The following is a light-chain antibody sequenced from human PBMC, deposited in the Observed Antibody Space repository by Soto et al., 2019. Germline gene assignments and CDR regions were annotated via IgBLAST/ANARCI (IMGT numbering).Light chain of an antibody. CDR2: GGS. CDR3: QQYGSSPLIS. J-gene: IGKJ5*01. CDR1: QSVSRN. V-gene: IGKV3-20*01. Sequence: IVMTQSPATLSVSPGERATLSGRVSQSVSRNLAWYQQTPGQAPRLLXYGGSSRATGIPVRFSGSGSGTDLTLTISGLEPEDFAVYDGQQYGSSPLISFGQGTRLEIK.